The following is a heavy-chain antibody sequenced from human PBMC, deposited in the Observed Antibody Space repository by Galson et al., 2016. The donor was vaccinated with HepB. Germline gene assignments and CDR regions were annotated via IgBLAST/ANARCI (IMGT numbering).Heavy chain of an antibody. CDR1: GDSISSSTYY. D-gene: IGHD6-13*01. Sequence: SETLSLTCTVSGDSISSSTYYWGWIRQPPGKGLEWIGSIYYSANTYYNPSLKSRVTISLDPSNNQFSLKLTSVTAADTAIYFCARDSHSSSFDNWGQGTLVTVSS. J-gene: IGHJ5*02. CDR3: ARDSHSSSFDN. CDR2: IYYSANT. V-gene: IGHV4-39*07.